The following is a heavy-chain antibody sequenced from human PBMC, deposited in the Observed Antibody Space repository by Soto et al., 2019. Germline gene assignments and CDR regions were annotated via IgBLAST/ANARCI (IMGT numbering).Heavy chain of an antibody. J-gene: IGHJ5*02. V-gene: IGHV3-53*04. CDR2: IYSGGST. Sequence: VGSLRLSCAASGFTVSSNYMSWVRQAPGKGLEWVSVIYSGGSTYYADSVKGRFTISRHNSKNTLYLQMNSLRAEDTALYYCVRGGYYDSSGFNPSDPWGQGTLVTVSS. D-gene: IGHD3-22*01. CDR3: VRGGYYDSSGFNPSDP. CDR1: GFTVSSNY.